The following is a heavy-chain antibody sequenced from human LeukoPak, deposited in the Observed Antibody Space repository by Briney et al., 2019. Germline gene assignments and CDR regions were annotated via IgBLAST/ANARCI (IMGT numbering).Heavy chain of an antibody. CDR2: IKKDESST. CDR3: ARGYSSGDNYLFDF. Sequence: GGSLRVSCAASGFTFSNYYMNWVRQAPGKGLDWVSGIKKDESSTIYADSVKGRFTTSRDNTKNTLYLQMNRLRAEDTAVYYCARGYSSGDNYLFDFWGQGSLVTVSA. CDR1: GFTFSNYY. V-gene: IGHV3-74*01. D-gene: IGHD3-10*01. J-gene: IGHJ4*02.